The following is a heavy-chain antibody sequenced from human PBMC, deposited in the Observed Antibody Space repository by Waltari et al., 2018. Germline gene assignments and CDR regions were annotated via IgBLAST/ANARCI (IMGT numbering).Heavy chain of an antibody. CDR2: IYHRGST. Sequence: QVQLQESGPGLVKPSQTLSLTCTVSGGSISSGGYYWSWIRQPPGKGLEWIGYIYHRGSTYDYPSLKRRVTRSVDTSKNQCALKLSAVTAADTAVYYGARGTARFALGSYWYFDLVGRGTLVTVSS. CDR3: ARGTARFALGSYWYFDL. V-gene: IGHV4-31*03. CDR1: GGSISSGGYY. J-gene: IGHJ2*01. D-gene: IGHD7-27*01.